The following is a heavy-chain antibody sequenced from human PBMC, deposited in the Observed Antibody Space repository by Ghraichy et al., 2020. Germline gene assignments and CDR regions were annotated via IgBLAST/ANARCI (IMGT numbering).Heavy chain of an antibody. V-gene: IGHV3-21*06. J-gene: IGHJ3*01. D-gene: IGHD2/OR15-2a*01. CDR1: GFNLGVFN. Sequence: GGSLRLSCGASGFNLGVFNMDWVRQAPGKGLEWVSSIRSGSGHIIYSDSVKGRFTASRDNSENSLYVQMNSLRPDDTAVYFCAKLSELCIGFMCYVHDPLDLWGAGTMVTVSA. CDR2: IRSGSGHI. CDR3: AKLSELCIGFMCYVHDPLDL.